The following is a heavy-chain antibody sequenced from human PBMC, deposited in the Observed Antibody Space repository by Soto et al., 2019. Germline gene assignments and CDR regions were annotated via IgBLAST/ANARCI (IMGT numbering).Heavy chain of an antibody. CDR1: GFSLSTSGVG. Sequence: ESGPTLVNPTQTLTLTCTFSGFSLSTSGVGVGWIRQPPGKALEWLALIYWDDDKRYSPSLKSRLTITKDTSKNQVVLTMTNMDPVDTATYYCAHRRRYYDSSGYYYLDYWGQGTLVTVSS. V-gene: IGHV2-5*02. J-gene: IGHJ4*02. D-gene: IGHD3-22*01. CDR3: AHRRRYYDSSGYYYLDY. CDR2: IYWDDDK.